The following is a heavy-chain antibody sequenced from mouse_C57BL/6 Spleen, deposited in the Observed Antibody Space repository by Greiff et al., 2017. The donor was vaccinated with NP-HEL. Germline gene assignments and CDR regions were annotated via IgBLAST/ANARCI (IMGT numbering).Heavy chain of an antibody. D-gene: IGHD2-3*01. CDR2: ISSGGDYI. Sequence: EVQVVESGEGLVKPGGSLKLSCAASGFTFSSYAMSWVRQTPEKRLEWVAYISSGGDYIYYADTVKGRFTISRDNARNTLYLQMSSLKSEDTAMYYCIRGYYGYYEAWFAYWGQGTLVTVSA. J-gene: IGHJ3*01. CDR1: GFTFSSYA. V-gene: IGHV5-9-1*02. CDR3: IRGYYGYYEAWFAY.